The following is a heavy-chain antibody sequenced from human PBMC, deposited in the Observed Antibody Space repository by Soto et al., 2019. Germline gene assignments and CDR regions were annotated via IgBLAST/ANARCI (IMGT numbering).Heavy chain of an antibody. V-gene: IGHV3-21*01. CDR1: GFTFSSYS. CDR2: ISSSSSYI. CDR3: ARDGGVMAMTDY. J-gene: IGHJ4*02. D-gene: IGHD3-16*01. Sequence: GGSLRLSCAASGFTFSSYSMNWVRQAPGKGLEWVSSISSSSSYIYYADSVKGRFTISRDNAKNSLYLQMNSLRAEDTAVYYCARDGGVMAMTDYWGQGTLVTVSS.